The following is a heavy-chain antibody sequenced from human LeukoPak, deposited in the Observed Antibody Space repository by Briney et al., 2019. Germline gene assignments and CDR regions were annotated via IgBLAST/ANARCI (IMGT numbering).Heavy chain of an antibody. D-gene: IGHD3-10*01. CDR3: AREDRSGSSPYYYYGMDV. Sequence: PGRSLRLSCAASGFTFSSYGMHWVRQAPGKGLEWVAVISYDGSNKYYADSVKGRFTISRDNSKNTLYLQMNSLRAEDTAVYYCAREDRSGSSPYYYYGMDVWGQGTTVTVSS. V-gene: IGHV3-30*03. CDR2: ISYDGSNK. J-gene: IGHJ6*02. CDR1: GFTFSSYG.